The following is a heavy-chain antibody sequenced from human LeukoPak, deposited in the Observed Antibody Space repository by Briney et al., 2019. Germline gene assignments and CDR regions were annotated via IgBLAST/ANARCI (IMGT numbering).Heavy chain of an antibody. V-gene: IGHV3-15*01. J-gene: IGHJ4*02. CDR1: GFTFSYAW. Sequence: GGSLTLSCAASGFTFSYAWMSWVRQAPGKGLEWVGRLKSKIDGETTDYAAPVKGRFTMSRDDSKNTLYLQMSSLKTEDTAVYYCATDRGVDRNYGDNPPFDYWGQGTLVTVSS. CDR3: ATDRGVDRNYGDNPPFDY. CDR2: LKSKIDGETT. D-gene: IGHD4-23*01.